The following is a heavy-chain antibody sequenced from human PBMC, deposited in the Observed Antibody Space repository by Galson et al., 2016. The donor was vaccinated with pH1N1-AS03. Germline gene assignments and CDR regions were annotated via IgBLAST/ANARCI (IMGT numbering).Heavy chain of an antibody. CDR1: GDSVSSNSAA. V-gene: IGHV6-1*01. Sequence: CAISGDSVSSNSAAWNWIRQSPSRGLEWLGRTYYRSKWYNDYAVSVKSRITINPDTSKNQFSLQLNSVTPEDTAVYYCARGHYSSSFCWFDPWGQGTLVTVSS. CDR3: ARGHYSSSFCWFDP. J-gene: IGHJ5*02. CDR2: TYYRSKWYN. D-gene: IGHD6-6*01.